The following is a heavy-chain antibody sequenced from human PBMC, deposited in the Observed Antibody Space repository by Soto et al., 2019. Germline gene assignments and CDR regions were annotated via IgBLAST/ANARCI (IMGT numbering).Heavy chain of an antibody. V-gene: IGHV4-30-4*01. CDR2: IYYSGST. CDR1: GGSISSGDYY. Sequence: SETLSLTCTVSGGSISSGDYYWSWIRQPPGKGLEWIGYIYYSGSTYYNPSLKSRVTISVDTSKNQFSLKLSSVTAADTAVYYCAREDFWSGTPIDYWGQGTLVTVSS. CDR3: AREDFWSGTPIDY. D-gene: IGHD3-3*01. J-gene: IGHJ4*02.